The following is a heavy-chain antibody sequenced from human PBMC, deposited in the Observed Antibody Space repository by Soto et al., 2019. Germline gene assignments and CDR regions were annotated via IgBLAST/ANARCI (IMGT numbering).Heavy chain of an antibody. V-gene: IGHV4-39*01. J-gene: IGHJ4*02. CDR2: IYYRGNT. CDR1: GDSINSDNYY. D-gene: IGHD3-9*01. CDR3: ARLEGLATISYYFDY. Sequence: QLQLQESGPGLVKPSETLSLTCSVSGDSINSDNYYWGWIRQPPGKGLEWIGSIYYRGNTYYNPSLKTRVTIALYKCKSQFSLKVNSVPAADSAVYFCARLEGLATISYYFDYCGQGTLVTVSS.